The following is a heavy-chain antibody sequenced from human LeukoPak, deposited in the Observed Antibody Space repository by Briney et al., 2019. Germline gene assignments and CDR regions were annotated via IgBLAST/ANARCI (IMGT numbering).Heavy chain of an antibody. CDR3: ARVMNNWNYPVDI. CDR2: IYYSGST. Sequence: SETLSLTCTVSGGSISSSSYYWGWIRQPPGKGLEWIGSIYYSGSTYYNPSLKSRVTISVDTSKNQFSLKLSSVTAADTAVYYCARVMNNWNYPVDIWGQGTMVTVSS. J-gene: IGHJ3*02. D-gene: IGHD1-7*01. CDR1: GGSISSSSYY. V-gene: IGHV4-39*07.